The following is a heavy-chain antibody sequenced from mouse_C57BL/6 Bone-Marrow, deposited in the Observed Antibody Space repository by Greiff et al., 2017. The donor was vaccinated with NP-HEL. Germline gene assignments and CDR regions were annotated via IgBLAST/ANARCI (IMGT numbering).Heavy chain of an antibody. V-gene: IGHV1-64*01. CDR1: GYTFTSYW. J-gene: IGHJ3*01. CDR2: IHPNSGST. D-gene: IGHD3-2*02. Sequence: QVQLQQSGAELVKPGASVKLSCKASGYTFTSYWMHWVKQRPGQGLEWIGMIHPNSGSTKYNEKLKSKATLTVDKSSCTANVHLRSLTSEDSAVYYCASSTAKAFFWFAYWGQGTLVTVSA. CDR3: ASSTAKAFFWFAY.